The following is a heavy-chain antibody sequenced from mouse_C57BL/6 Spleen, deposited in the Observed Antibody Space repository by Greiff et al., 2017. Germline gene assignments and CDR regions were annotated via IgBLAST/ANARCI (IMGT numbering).Heavy chain of an antibody. CDR1: GYAFSSYW. J-gene: IGHJ3*01. V-gene: IGHV1-80*01. Sequence: VQLQESGAELVKPGASVKISCKASGYAFSSYWMNWVKQRPGQGLEWIGQIYPGDGVTNYNGKFKGKATLTADKSSSTAYMQLSSLTSEDSAVYFCARSCYYYGSREETWFAYWGQGTLVTVSA. D-gene: IGHD1-1*01. CDR3: ARSCYYYGSREETWFAY. CDR2: IYPGDGVT.